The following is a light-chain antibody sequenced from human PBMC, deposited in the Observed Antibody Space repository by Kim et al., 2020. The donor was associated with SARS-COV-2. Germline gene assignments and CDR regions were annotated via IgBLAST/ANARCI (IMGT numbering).Light chain of an antibody. CDR2: NNN. J-gene: IGLJ3*02. Sequence: QSVLTQPPSASGTPGQRVSISCSGSSSNIGRNTVNWYQQLPGTAPKLLIYNNNQRPSGVPDRFSGSQSGSSASLAISGLQSEDEAAYYCSTWDDSLNAWVFGGGTQLTVL. CDR1: SSNIGRNT. V-gene: IGLV1-44*01. CDR3: STWDDSLNAWV.